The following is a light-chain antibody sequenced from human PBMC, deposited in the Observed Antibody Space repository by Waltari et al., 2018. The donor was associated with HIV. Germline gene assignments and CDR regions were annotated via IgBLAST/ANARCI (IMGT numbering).Light chain of an antibody. J-gene: IGLJ2*01. V-gene: IGLV1-44*01. CDR3: AAWDDSLNAHVL. Sequence: QSVLTQPPSASGTPGQRVTLSCSGRHSNIGSTTVNWYQQLPGTAPKLLIYTNNPPPSGVSDRFSGSKSGTSASLAISGLQSEDEADYYCAAWDDSLNAHVLFGGGTKLTVL. CDR2: TNN. CDR1: HSNIGSTT.